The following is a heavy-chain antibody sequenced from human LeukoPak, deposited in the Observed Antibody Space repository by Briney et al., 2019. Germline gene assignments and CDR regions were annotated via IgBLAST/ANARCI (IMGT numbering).Heavy chain of an antibody. CDR2: INHSGST. D-gene: IGHD6-6*01. CDR1: GGSFSGYY. J-gene: IGHJ6*03. Sequence: PSETLSLTCAVYGGSFSGYYWSWIRQPPGKGLEWIGEINHSGSTNYNPSLKSRVTISVDTSKNQFSLKLSSVTAADTAVYYCARWAYDSSSSEYYYYYRDVWGKGTTVTVSS. CDR3: ARWAYDSSSSEYYYYYRDV. V-gene: IGHV4-34*01.